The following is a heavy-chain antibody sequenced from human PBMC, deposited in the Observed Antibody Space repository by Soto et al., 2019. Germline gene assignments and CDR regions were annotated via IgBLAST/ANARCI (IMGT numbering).Heavy chain of an antibody. CDR2: IIPIFGTA. V-gene: IGHV1-69*13. CDR3: AREEGGGDSEGFDY. J-gene: IGHJ4*02. CDR1: GGTFSSCA. D-gene: IGHD5-12*01. Sequence: SVKVSCKASGGTFSSCAISWVRQAPGQGLEWMGGIIPIFGTANYAQKFQGRVTITADESTSTAYMELSSLRSEDTAVYYCAREEGGGDSEGFDYWGQGNLVTVSS.